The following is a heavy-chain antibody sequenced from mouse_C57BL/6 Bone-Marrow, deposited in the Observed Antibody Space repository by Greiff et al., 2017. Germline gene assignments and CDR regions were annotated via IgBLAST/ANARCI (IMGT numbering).Heavy chain of an antibody. CDR1: GFSLTSYG. V-gene: IGHV2-3*01. J-gene: IGHJ4*01. CDR3: AKWAPRAMDY. D-gene: IGHD3-1*01. CDR2: IGGAGST. Sequence: VQGVESGPGLVAPSQCLSITCTVSGFSLTSYGVSWVRQPPGQGLEWLGVIGGAGSTNYHSAIISKLSICKDNSKSQVFFKLNSLQTDDTATYCCAKWAPRAMDYWGQGTSVTVSS.